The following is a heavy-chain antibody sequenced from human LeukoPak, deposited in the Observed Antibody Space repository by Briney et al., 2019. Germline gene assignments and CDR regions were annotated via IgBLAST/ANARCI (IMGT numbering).Heavy chain of an antibody. CDR2: INPSGGST. Sequence: ASVKVSCKASGYTFTSYYMHWVRQAPGQGLEWMGIINPSGGSTSYAQKFQGRVTMTRDTSTSTVYMELSSLRSEDTAVYYCASVSGSTSDYYYGMDVWGQGTTVTVSS. V-gene: IGHV1-46*01. J-gene: IGHJ6*02. CDR3: ASVSGSTSDYYYGMDV. D-gene: IGHD2-2*01. CDR1: GYTFTSYY.